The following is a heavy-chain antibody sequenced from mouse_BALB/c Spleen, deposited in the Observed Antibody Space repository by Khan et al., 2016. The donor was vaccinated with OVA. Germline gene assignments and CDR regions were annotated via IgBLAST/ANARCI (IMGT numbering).Heavy chain of an antibody. CDR1: AYSITSDYA. V-gene: IGHV3-2*02. CDR3: ACYRSYYGYSFFDY. D-gene: IGHD2-14*01. CDR2: ISYSGST. Sequence: EVKLLESGPGLVKPSQSLSLTCTVTAYSITSDYAWTWIRQFPGNKLEWMGYISYSGSTSYNPSLTRRLSITRDTSKNQYYRHLISVTTEDTAEDYGACYRSYYGYSFFDYWGQGTTLTVSS. J-gene: IGHJ2*01.